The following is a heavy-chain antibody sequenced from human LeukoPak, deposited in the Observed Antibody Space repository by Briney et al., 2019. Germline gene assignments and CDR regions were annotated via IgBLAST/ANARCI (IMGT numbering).Heavy chain of an antibody. Sequence: GGSLRLSCTVTGFTFGDHAMSWVRQAPGKGLEWVAVISYDGSNKYYADSVKGRFTISRDNSKNTLYLQMNSLRAEDTAVYYCARGGDILTGYSNWFDPWGQGTLVTVSS. D-gene: IGHD3-9*01. CDR2: ISYDGSNK. CDR1: GFTFGDHA. CDR3: ARGGDILTGYSNWFDP. J-gene: IGHJ5*02. V-gene: IGHV3-30*04.